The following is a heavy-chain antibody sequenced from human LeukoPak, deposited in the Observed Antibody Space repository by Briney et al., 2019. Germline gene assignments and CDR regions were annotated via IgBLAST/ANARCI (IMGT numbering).Heavy chain of an antibody. J-gene: IGHJ4*02. CDR3: ARAYDYVWGSSPYYFDY. CDR1: GESISGFY. V-gene: IGHV4-59*01. D-gene: IGHD3-16*01. Sequence: SETLSLTCTVSGESISGFYWTWIRQPPGKGLEWIGYIYYSGSTNYNPSLKSRVTISVDTSKNQFSLKLSSVTAADTAVYYCARAYDYVWGSSPYYFDYWGQGTLVTVSS. CDR2: IYYSGST.